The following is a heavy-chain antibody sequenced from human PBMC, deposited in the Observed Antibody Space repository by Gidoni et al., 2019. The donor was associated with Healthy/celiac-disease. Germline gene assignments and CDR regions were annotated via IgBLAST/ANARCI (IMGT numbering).Heavy chain of an antibody. Sequence: QVQLVQSGAEVKKPGSSVKVSCKASGGTFSSYAISWVRQAPGQGLEWMGGIIPIFGTANYAQKFQGRVTITADESTSTAYMELSSLRSEDTAVYYCASGAVEMATILGREDYYYGMDVWGQGTTVTVSS. V-gene: IGHV1-69*01. J-gene: IGHJ6*02. CDR2: IIPIFGTA. CDR3: ASGAVEMATILGREDYYYGMDV. D-gene: IGHD5-12*01. CDR1: GGTFSSYA.